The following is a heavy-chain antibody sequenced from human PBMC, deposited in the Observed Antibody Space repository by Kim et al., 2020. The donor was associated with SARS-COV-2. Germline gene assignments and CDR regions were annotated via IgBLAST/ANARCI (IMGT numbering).Heavy chain of an antibody. V-gene: IGHV3-30*15. CDR3: ARDEDYYDSSIDY. D-gene: IGHD3-22*01. J-gene: IGHJ4*02. Sequence: YADSVKYRFTITSDNSKNTLYLQMSRLRAEDTAVYYCARDEDYYDSSIDYWGQGTLVTVSS.